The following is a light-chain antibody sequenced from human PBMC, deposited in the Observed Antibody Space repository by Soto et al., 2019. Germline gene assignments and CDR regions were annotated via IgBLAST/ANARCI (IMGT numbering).Light chain of an antibody. CDR2: EAS. CDR3: QQYNSYSQLT. Sequence: DIQMTQSPSTLSASVRDRVTITCRSIQSISRWLAWYQQKPGTAPKLLIYEASILESGVPSRFSGSGSGTKFTLTVSSLQPDEFATYYCQQYNSYSQLTFGGGTKVDIK. V-gene: IGKV1-5*01. CDR1: QSISRW. J-gene: IGKJ4*01.